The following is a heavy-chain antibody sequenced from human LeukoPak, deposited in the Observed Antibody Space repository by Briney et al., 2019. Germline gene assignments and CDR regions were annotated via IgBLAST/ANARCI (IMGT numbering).Heavy chain of an antibody. CDR3: GRLRTNSVRSGYYYFYNY. D-gene: IGHD3-22*01. CDR1: GFTFSDYS. Sequence: PGGSLRLSCAASGFTFSDYSINWVGQAPGKGLEWVSSIKPTSTAIDYADAVKGRFTISRDNAKSSLCLQMNSLRAEDTARYYCGRLRTNSVRSGYYYFYNYWRQGILVTVSS. J-gene: IGHJ4*02. CDR2: IKPTSTAI. V-gene: IGHV3-21*01.